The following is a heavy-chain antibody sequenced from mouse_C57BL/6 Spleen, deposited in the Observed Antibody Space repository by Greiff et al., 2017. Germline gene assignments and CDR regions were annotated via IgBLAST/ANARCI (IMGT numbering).Heavy chain of an antibody. V-gene: IGHV1-72*01. CDR2: IDPNSGGT. CDR3: AREGGYGGAGFAY. Sequence: QVQLKQPGAELVKPGASVKLSCKASGYTFTSYWMHWVKQRPGRGLEWIGRIDPNSGGTKYNEKFKGKATLTVDKPSSTAYMQLSSRTSEDSAVYYCAREGGYGGAGFAYWGQGTLVTVSA. CDR1: GYTFTSYW. D-gene: IGHD1-1*02. J-gene: IGHJ3*01.